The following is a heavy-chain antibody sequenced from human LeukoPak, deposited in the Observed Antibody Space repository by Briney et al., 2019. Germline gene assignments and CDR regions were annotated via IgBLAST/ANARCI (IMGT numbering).Heavy chain of an antibody. Sequence: XYXXXXXQPXGKGLELIWYIYYSVTTYYTPSLKSRVTISVDTSNNQFSLKLSSVTAADTAVYYCASTLRSSGYTFDYWGQGTLVTVSS. D-gene: IGHD3-22*01. CDR2: IYYSVTT. CDR1: XY. CDR3: ASTLRSSGYTFDY. J-gene: IGHJ4*02. V-gene: IGHV4-30-4*01.